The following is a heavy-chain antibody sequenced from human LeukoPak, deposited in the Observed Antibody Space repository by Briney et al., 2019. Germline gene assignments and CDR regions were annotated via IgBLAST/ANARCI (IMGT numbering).Heavy chain of an antibody. D-gene: IGHD6-6*01. V-gene: IGHV4-61*02. CDR1: GGSISSGSYY. CDR2: IYTSGST. J-gene: IGHJ3*02. CDR3: ARLSSAWLLSNRNAFDI. Sequence: SQTLSLTCTVSGGSISSGSYYWSWIRQPAGKGLEWIGRIYTSGSTNYTPSLKSRVTISVDTSKNQFSLKLSSVTAADTAVYYCARLSSAWLLSNRNAFDIWGQGTMVTVSS.